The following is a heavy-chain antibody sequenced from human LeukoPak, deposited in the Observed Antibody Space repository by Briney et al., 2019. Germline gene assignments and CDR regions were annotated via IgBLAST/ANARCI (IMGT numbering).Heavy chain of an antibody. CDR2: INHSGST. CDR1: GGSFSGYY. CDR3: ARTRSGSYYMVHSWFDP. V-gene: IGHV4-34*01. D-gene: IGHD3-10*01. J-gene: IGHJ5*02. Sequence: PSETLSLTCAVYGGSFSGYYWSWIRQPPGKGLEWIGEINHSGSTNYHPSLKSRVTISVDTSKNQFSLKLSSVTAADTAVYYCARTRSGSYYMVHSWFDPWGQGTLVTVSS.